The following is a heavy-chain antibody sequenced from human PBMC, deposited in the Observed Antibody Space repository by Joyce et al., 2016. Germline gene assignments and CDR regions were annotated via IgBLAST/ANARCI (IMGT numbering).Heavy chain of an antibody. D-gene: IGHD3-22*01. V-gene: IGHV3-33*01. CDR2: IGYDGQNI. CDR3: ARDSAYYDSSAHLDY. J-gene: IGHJ4*02. CDR1: GFTFSDYG. Sequence: QIHLVESGGAVVQPGRSLRLSCAASGFTFSDYGMHWVRQAPGKGLEWVAFIGYDGQNISYADSVKGRFTISRDNSKNTLYLQMNSLRAEDTAMYYCARDSAYYDSSAHLDYWGQGALVTVSS.